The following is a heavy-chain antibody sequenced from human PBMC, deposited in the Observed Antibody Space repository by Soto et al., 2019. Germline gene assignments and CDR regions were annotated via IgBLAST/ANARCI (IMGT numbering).Heavy chain of an antibody. D-gene: IGHD3-10*01. CDR1: GYSFNNFW. V-gene: IGHV5-10-1*03. CDR3: AGERSGPSDY. CDR2: IDPSDSYT. Sequence: EEQLVQSGAEVKKPGESLRISCKGSGYSFNNFWISWVRQVPGKGLEWMGTIDPSDSYTIYSPSFQGHVTISADKSITTAYLQWNSLKASDTAVYYCAGERSGPSDYWGQGTLVTVSS. J-gene: IGHJ4*02.